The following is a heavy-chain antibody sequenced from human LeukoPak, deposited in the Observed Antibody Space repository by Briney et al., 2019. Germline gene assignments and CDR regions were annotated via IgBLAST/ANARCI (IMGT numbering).Heavy chain of an antibody. CDR2: IYYSGST. Sequence: SETLSPTCTVSGGSISSHYWSWIRQPPGKGLEWIGYIYYSGSTNYNPSLKSRVTISVDTSKNQFSLKLSSVTAADTAVYYCARAQFAHWFDPWGQETLVTVSS. D-gene: IGHD5-24*01. CDR3: ARAQFAHWFDP. CDR1: GGSISSHY. J-gene: IGHJ5*02. V-gene: IGHV4-59*11.